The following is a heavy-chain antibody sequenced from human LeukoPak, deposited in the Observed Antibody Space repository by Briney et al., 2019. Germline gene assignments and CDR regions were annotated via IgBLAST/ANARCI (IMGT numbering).Heavy chain of an antibody. Sequence: SETLSLTCTVSGDSISSSSYYWGWIRQPPGKGLEWIGSIYYRGSTYYNPSLKSRVTISVDTSKNQFSLKLSSVTTADTAAYYCARDLGANDYGGDYFDYWGQGTLVTVSS. V-gene: IGHV4-39*07. CDR2: IYYRGST. J-gene: IGHJ4*02. CDR1: GDSISSSSYY. CDR3: ARDLGANDYGGDYFDY. D-gene: IGHD4-23*01.